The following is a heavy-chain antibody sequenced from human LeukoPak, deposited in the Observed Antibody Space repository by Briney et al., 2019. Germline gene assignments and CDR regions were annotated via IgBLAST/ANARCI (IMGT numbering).Heavy chain of an antibody. J-gene: IGHJ2*01. CDR2: IYYSGST. CDR1: GGSISSGGYY. D-gene: IGHD3-22*01. CDR3: ARGSDYDSSGYYRYWYFDL. Sequence: PSQTLSLTCTVSGGSISSGGYYWSWIRQHPGKGLEWIGYIYYSGSTYYNPSLKSRVTISVDTSKNQFSLKLSSVTAADTAVYYCARGSDYDSSGYYRYWYFDLWGRGTLVTVSS. V-gene: IGHV4-31*03.